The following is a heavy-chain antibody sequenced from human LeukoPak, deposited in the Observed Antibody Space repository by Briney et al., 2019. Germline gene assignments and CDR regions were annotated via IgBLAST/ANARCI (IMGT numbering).Heavy chain of an antibody. J-gene: IGHJ5*02. CDR2: IKQDGSEK. Sequence: GGSLRLSCVVSGFTFSSYWMSWVRQAPGKGLEWVANIKQDGSEKYYVDSVKGRFTISRDNAKNSLYLQMNSLRAEGTAVYYCARDSSSWIYNWFDPWGQGTLVTVSS. CDR3: ARDSSSWIYNWFDP. D-gene: IGHD6-13*01. CDR1: GFTFSSYW. V-gene: IGHV3-7*01.